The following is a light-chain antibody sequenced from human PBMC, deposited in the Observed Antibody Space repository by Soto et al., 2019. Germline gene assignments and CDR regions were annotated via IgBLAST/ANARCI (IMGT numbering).Light chain of an antibody. CDR1: QSVSSSY. Sequence: DIVFTQSPGTLSFSPGERATLSCRASQSVSSSYLAWYQQEPGQAPRLLIYGASSRATGIPARFSGSGSGTDFTLTISRLEPEDFAVYYCQQYGSSPQTFGQGTKGDIK. V-gene: IGKV3-20*01. CDR3: QQYGSSPQT. CDR2: GAS. J-gene: IGKJ1*01.